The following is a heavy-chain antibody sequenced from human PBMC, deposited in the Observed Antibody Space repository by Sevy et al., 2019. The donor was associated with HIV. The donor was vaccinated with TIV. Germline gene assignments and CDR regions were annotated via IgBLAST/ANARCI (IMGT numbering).Heavy chain of an antibody. CDR2: IYYSGST. Sequence: SETLSLTCTVSGGSINTSSYYWGWIRQPPGKGLEWIGNIYYSGSTFYNSSLKSRLTISVDTSKNQFSLKLSSVTAAETALYYCARQARLVEDFGGYFDYWGQGTLVTVSS. CDR3: ARQARLVEDFGGYFDY. V-gene: IGHV4-39*01. D-gene: IGHD3-16*01. J-gene: IGHJ4*02. CDR1: GGSINTSSYY.